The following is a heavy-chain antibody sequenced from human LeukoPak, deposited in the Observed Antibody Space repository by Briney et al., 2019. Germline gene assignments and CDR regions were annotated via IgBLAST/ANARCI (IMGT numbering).Heavy chain of an antibody. J-gene: IGHJ4*02. D-gene: IGHD3-22*01. CDR2: INPSGGST. CDR1: GYTFTSYY. V-gene: IGHV1-46*01. CDR3: ARDFGFVDSSGYYSYYFDY. Sequence: ASVKVSCKASGYTFTSYYMHWVRQAPGQGLEWMGIINPSGGSTSYAQKFQGRVTMTRDTSTSTVYMELSSLRSEDTAVYYCARDFGFVDSSGYYSYYFDYWGQGTLVTVSS.